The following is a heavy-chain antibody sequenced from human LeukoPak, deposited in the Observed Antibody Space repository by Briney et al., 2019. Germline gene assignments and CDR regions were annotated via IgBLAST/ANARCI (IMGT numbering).Heavy chain of an antibody. J-gene: IGHJ4*02. CDR3: ARGQLADIY. V-gene: IGHV3-7*01. CDR1: GFTFSTYW. CDR2: IKPDGSEK. Sequence: RGSLRLSCGTSGFTFSTYWMSWVRQTPGKGLEWVAKIKPDGSEKSYVDSVKGRFTISRDNAKNSVSLQMNSLRVEDTAVYYCARGQLADIYWGQGALVTVSS. D-gene: IGHD2-2*01.